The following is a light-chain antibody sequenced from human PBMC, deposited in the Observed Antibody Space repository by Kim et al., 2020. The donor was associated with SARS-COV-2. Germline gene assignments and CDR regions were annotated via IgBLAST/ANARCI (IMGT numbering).Light chain of an antibody. J-gene: IGKJ3*01. V-gene: IGKV1-27*01. CDR3: QKYKSAPQT. CDR2: TAS. Sequence: ASVGDRVTITCRASQDISNYLAWYQQKPGKVPKLLIYTASTLQSGVPSRFSGSGSGTDFTLTISSLQPEDVATYYCQKYKSAPQTFGPGTKVDIK. CDR1: QDISNY.